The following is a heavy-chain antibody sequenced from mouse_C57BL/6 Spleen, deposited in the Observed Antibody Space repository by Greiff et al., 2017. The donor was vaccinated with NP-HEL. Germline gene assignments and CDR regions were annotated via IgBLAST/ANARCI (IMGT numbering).Heavy chain of an antibody. J-gene: IGHJ4*01. CDR3: ARLNYYGSNYAMDY. CDR2: IDPEDGDT. CDR1: GFNIKDYY. D-gene: IGHD1-1*01. V-gene: IGHV14-2*01. Sequence: VQLQQSGAELVKPGASVKLSCTASGFNIKDYYMHWVKQRTEQGLEWIGRIDPEDGDTKYAPKFQGKATITADTSSNTAYLQLSSLTSEDTAVYYCARLNYYGSNYAMDYWGQGTSVTVSS.